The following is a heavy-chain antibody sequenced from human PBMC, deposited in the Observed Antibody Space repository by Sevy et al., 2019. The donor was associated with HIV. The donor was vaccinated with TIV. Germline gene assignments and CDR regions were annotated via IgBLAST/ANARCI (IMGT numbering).Heavy chain of an antibody. J-gene: IGHJ4*02. D-gene: IGHD6-19*01. Sequence: GGSLRLSCAASGFTFSNSAMTWVRQAPGKGLECVSSLSGAGKTAYYAESVKGRFTISRDNSKSTLYLQMNDLRVDDAAVYYCAKGWQQWPSDVWGQRTLVTASS. CDR2: LSGAGKTA. V-gene: IGHV3-23*01. CDR3: AKGWQQWPSDV. CDR1: GFTFSNSA.